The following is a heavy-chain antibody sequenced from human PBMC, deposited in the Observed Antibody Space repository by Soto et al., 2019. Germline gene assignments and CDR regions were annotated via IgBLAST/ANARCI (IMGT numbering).Heavy chain of an antibody. CDR1: GGTFSSYA. Sequence: QVQLVQSGAEVKKPGSSVKVSCKASGGTFSSYAISWVRQAPGQGLEWMGGIIPIFGTANYAQKFQGRVTITADESTSTAYMELSSPRSEDTAVYYCARVVDVVGEYYFDYWGQGTLVTVSS. V-gene: IGHV1-69*01. D-gene: IGHD2-21*01. J-gene: IGHJ4*02. CDR3: ARVVDVVGEYYFDY. CDR2: IIPIFGTA.